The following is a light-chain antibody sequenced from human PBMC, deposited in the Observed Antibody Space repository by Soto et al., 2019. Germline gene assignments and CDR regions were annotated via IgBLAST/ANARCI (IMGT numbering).Light chain of an antibody. V-gene: IGKV3-11*01. CDR1: QSVRSY. J-gene: IGKJ4*01. CDR2: DAS. Sequence: EIVLTQSPATLSLSPGERATLSCRASQSVRSYLAWYQQKPGQAPRLLIYDASNRATDIPARFSGSGSGTDFTLTISSLDPEDSAVYYCHQRSKWPLTFGGGTK. CDR3: HQRSKWPLT.